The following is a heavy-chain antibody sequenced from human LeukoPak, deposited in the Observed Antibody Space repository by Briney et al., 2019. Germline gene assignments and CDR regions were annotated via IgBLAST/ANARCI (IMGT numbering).Heavy chain of an antibody. Sequence: PSETLSLTCTVSGGSISSYYWSWIRQPPGKGLEWIRYIYPSGSTNYNPSLESRVTISVDASRNQFSLKLRSVTAADTAVYYCARDGGYASPPKFGGQGTLVTVSS. D-gene: IGHD2-2*01. CDR1: GGSISSYY. CDR3: ARDGGYASPPKF. CDR2: IYPSGST. J-gene: IGHJ4*02. V-gene: IGHV4-4*09.